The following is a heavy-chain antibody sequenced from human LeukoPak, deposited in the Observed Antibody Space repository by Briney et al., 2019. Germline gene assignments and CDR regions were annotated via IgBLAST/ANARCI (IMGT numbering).Heavy chain of an antibody. CDR1: GFTFNTYS. Sequence: GGSLRLSCAASGFTFNTYSMNWVRQAPGKGLKWVSTISYSSAYIYYADYVKGRFTISRDISKNTLYLQMDSLRAEDTAIYYCARDWKTNSFDYWGQGTLVTVSS. D-gene: IGHD1-1*01. J-gene: IGHJ4*02. CDR3: ARDWKTNSFDY. V-gene: IGHV3-21*01. CDR2: ISYSSAYI.